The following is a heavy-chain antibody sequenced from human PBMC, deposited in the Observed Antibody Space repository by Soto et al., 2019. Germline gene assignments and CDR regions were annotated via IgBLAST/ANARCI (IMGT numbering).Heavy chain of an antibody. J-gene: IGHJ5*02. V-gene: IGHV3-11*01. Sequence: QVQVVESGGGWVKPGGSLRLSCEVSGFSVTDSMSWIRQAPGKGLEWVAYISDRGSTIFYADSVRGRVTISRDSAQNSLFLEMDSLRVDDTAINYCARVVGLHPPTWFDPWGQGTLVTVSS. CDR1: GFSVTDS. CDR2: ISDRGSTI. CDR3: ARVVGLHPPTWFDP.